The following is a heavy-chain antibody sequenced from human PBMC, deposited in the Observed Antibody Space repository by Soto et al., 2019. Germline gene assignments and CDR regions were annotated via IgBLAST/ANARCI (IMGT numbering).Heavy chain of an antibody. V-gene: IGHV1-3*01. J-gene: IGHJ5*02. CDR2: INAGNGNT. CDR3: ARDLVRPPTIPWFDP. D-gene: IGHD6-6*01. CDR1: GYTFTSYA. Sequence: ASVKVSCKASGYTFTSYAMHCVRQAPGQRLEWMGWINAGNGNTKYSQKFQGRVTITRDTSASTAYMELSSLRSEDTAVYYCARDLVRPPTIPWFDPWGQGTLVTVSS.